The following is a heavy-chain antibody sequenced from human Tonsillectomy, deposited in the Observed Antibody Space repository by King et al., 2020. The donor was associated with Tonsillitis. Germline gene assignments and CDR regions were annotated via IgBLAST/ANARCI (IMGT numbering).Heavy chain of an antibody. CDR2: IKQDGSEK. Sequence: VQLVESGGGLVQPGGSLRLSCAASGFTFSSYWMSWVRQAPGKGLEWVANIKQDGSEKYYVDSVKGRFTISRDNAKNLLYLQMNSLRAEDTAVYYCAREGIAVAGGGWFDPWGQGTLVTVSS. V-gene: IGHV3-7*01. D-gene: IGHD6-19*01. CDR1: GFTFSSYW. CDR3: AREGIAVAGGGWFDP. J-gene: IGHJ5*02.